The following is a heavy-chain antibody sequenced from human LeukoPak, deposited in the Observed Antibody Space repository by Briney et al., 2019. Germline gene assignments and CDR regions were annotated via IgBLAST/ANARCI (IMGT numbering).Heavy chain of an antibody. CDR3: ARRDYYDSPDY. D-gene: IGHD3-22*01. CDR2: IYHSGST. CDR1: GYSISSGYY. V-gene: IGHV4-38-2*02. J-gene: IGHJ4*02. Sequence: SETLSLTCTVSGYSISSGYYWGWIRQPPGKGLEWIGSIYHSGSTYYNPSLKSRVTISVDTSKNQFSLKLSSVTAADTAVYYCARRDYYDSPDYWGQGTLVTVSS.